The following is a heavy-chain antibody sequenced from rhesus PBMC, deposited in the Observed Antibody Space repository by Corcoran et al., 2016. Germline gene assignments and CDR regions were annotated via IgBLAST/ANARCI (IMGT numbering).Heavy chain of an antibody. V-gene: IGHV1-111*02. CDR3: ATESGRMN. Sequence: EVQLVQSGAEVKKPGDSVKISCKASGYTFTDYYLHWVRPAPGKGLEGMERVHPECGEAIPPQKCQDRVTITADTSTDTAYMELSSLRSEDTAVYYCATESGRMNWGQGVLVTVSS. CDR2: VHPECGEA. J-gene: IGHJ4*01. CDR1: GYTFTDYY. D-gene: IGHD2-39*01.